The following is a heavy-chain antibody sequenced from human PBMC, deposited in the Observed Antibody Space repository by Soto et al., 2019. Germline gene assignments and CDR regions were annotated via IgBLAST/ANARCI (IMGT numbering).Heavy chain of an antibody. D-gene: IGHD3-3*01. Sequence: SETLSLTCTVSGGSISSGGYYWSWTRQHPGKGLEWIGYIYYSGSTYYNPSLKSRVTISVDTSKNQFSLKLSSVTAADTAVYYCARSTYYDFWSGYYSHFDYWGQGTLVTVSS. CDR1: GGSISSGGYY. CDR2: IYYSGST. V-gene: IGHV4-31*03. J-gene: IGHJ4*02. CDR3: ARSTYYDFWSGYYSHFDY.